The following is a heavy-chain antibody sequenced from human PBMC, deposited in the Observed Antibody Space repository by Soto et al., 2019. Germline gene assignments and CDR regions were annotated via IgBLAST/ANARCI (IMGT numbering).Heavy chain of an antibody. V-gene: IGHV4-39*01. J-gene: IGHJ4*02. Sequence: SETLSLTCTVSGGSISSSNYYWGWIRQPPGKGLEWIGSIYYSGSTYYNPSLRSRITISVDTSKNQFSLRLSSVTAADTAIYYCVRHGPSGYCSGGRCYHPDYWGQGTLVTVSS. CDR2: IYYSGST. CDR1: GGSISSSNYY. D-gene: IGHD2-15*01. CDR3: VRHGPSGYCSGGRCYHPDY.